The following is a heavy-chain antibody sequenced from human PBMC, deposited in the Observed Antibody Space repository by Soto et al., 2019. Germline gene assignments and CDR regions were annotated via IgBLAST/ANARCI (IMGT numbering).Heavy chain of an antibody. J-gene: IGHJ6*02. CDR3: ARHFTMGATYSGPSFYSMDV. D-gene: IGHD1-26*01. Sequence: QVQLVESGGGVVQPGGSLRLSCAASGFTFSSYGMHWVRQAPGEGLEWVALIWFDGTNYRQADSVRGRFSISRDNSKNTLYLQMDSLRAGDTGVYYCARHFTMGATYSGPSFYSMDVWGQGTTVTVSS. CDR2: IWFDGTNY. V-gene: IGHV3-33*01. CDR1: GFTFSSYG.